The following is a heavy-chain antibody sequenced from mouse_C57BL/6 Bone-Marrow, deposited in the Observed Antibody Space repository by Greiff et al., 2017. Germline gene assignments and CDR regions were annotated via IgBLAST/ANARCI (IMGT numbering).Heavy chain of an antibody. D-gene: IGHD2-5*01. CDR3: AIDYSNYFYAMDY. J-gene: IGHJ4*01. CDR1: GYTFTSYW. V-gene: IGHV1-69*01. Sequence: QVQLKQPGAELVMPGASVKLSCKASGYTFTSYWMHWVKQRPGQGLEWIGEIDPSDSYTNYNQKFKGKSTLTVDKSSSTAYMQLSSLTSEDSAVYYCAIDYSNYFYAMDYWGQGTSVTVSS. CDR2: IDPSDSYT.